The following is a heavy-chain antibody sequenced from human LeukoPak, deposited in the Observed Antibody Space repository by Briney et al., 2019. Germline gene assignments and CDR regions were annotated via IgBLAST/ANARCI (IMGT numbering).Heavy chain of an antibody. V-gene: IGHV3-30*18. CDR1: GFTFSSYG. D-gene: IGHD6-19*01. CDR3: AKDARIAVAGTLNY. J-gene: IGHJ4*02. Sequence: QPGGSLRLSCAASGFTFSSYGMHWVRQAPGKGLEWVTVISYDGSNKYYADSVKGRFTISRDNSKNTLYLQMNSLRAEDTAVYYCAKDARIAVAGTLNYWGQGTLVIVSS. CDR2: ISYDGSNK.